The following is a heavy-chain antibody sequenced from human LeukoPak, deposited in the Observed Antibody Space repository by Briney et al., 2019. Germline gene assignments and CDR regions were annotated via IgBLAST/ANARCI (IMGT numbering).Heavy chain of an antibody. CDR1: GGSFSGYY. CDR3: ARRYGFWSGYYHYYYYYMDV. V-gene: IGHV4-34*01. CDR2: INHSGST. Sequence: PSETLSLTCAVYGGSFSGYYWSWIRQPPGKGLEWIGEINHSGSTNYNPSLKSRVTISVDTSKNQFSLKLSSVTAADTAVYYCARRYGFWSGYYHYYYYYMDVWGKGTTVTVSS. D-gene: IGHD3-3*01. J-gene: IGHJ6*03.